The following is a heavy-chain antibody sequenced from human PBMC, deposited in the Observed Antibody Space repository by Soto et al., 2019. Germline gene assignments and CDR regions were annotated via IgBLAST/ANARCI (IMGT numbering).Heavy chain of an antibody. J-gene: IGHJ4*02. CDR1: GFSITNTW. Sequence: EVQLLESGGGLVQPWGSLRLSCAASGFSITNTWMHWVRQAPGKGLEWVGRVKSKADGGTADYAAPVKGRFTVSRDDSKNTQYLQMNSLKMEDTAVYYCNSYPDFWGGHTPLWGQGTLVTVSS. D-gene: IGHD3-3*01. V-gene: IGHV3-15*07. CDR2: VKSKADGGTA. CDR3: NSYPDFWGGHTPL.